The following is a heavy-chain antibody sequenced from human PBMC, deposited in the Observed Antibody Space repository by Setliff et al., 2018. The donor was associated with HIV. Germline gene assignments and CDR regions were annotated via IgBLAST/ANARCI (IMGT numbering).Heavy chain of an antibody. D-gene: IGHD3-3*02. J-gene: IGHJ3*02. Sequence: PSETLSLTCSVSGGSISGYYWTWIRQPPGKGLEWIGYIYSSGSTNYNPSLKSRVTISVDTSKNQFSLKLSSVTAADTAVYYCAREHFWSGYYSYDAFDIWGQGTRVTVSS. CDR2: IYSSGST. V-gene: IGHV4-4*09. CDR3: AREHFWSGYYSYDAFDI. CDR1: GGSISGYY.